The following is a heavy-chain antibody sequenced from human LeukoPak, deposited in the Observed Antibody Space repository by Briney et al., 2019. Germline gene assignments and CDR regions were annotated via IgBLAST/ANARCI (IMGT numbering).Heavy chain of an antibody. D-gene: IGHD3-22*01. CDR2: ISAYNGNT. V-gene: IGHV1-18*01. CDR3: ARGANYYDSSGYYNQFDY. Sequence: ASVKVSCKASGYTFTSYGISWVRQAPGQGLEWMGWISAYNGNTNYAQKLQGRVTMTTDTSTSTAYMELRSLRSDDTAVYYCARGANYYDSSGYYNQFDYWGQGTLVTVSS. J-gene: IGHJ4*02. CDR1: GYTFTSYG.